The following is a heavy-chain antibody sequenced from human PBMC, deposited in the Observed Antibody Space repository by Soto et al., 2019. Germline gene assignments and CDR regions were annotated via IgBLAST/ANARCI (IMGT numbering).Heavy chain of an antibody. Sequence: QVQLQESGPGLVKPSQTLSLTCTVCGGSISSGDYYWSWIRQPPGKGLEWIGYIFYSGSTYYNPSLKSRVTISVDTSKNQFSLKLGSVTAADTAVYYCARWLGYGPHFDYWGQGTLVTVSS. CDR3: ARWLGYGPHFDY. CDR2: IFYSGST. CDR1: GGSISSGDYY. J-gene: IGHJ4*02. D-gene: IGHD5-12*01. V-gene: IGHV4-30-4*01.